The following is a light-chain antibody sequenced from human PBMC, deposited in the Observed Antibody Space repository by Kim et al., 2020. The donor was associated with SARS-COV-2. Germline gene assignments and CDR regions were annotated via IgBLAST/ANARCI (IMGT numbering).Light chain of an antibody. Sequence: SYELTQPPSVSVAPGKTARITCGGTSIGSKSVHWYQQKPGQAPVLVISYDSVRPSGIPERFSGSNSGNTATVTISRVEAGDEANYYCQLWDSSDDHRVVFGGGTQLTVL. CDR3: QLWDSSDDHRVV. J-gene: IGLJ2*01. CDR1: SIGSKS. CDR2: YDS. V-gene: IGLV3-21*04.